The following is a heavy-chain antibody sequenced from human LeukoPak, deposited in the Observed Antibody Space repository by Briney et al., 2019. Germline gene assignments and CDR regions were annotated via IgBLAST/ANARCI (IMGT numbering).Heavy chain of an antibody. CDR1: GGSFGGYY. Sequence: PSETLSLTCAVYGGSFGGYYWSWIRQPPGKGLEWIGEINHSGSTNYNPSLKSRVTISVDTSKNQFSLKLSSVTAADTAVYYCASRQASYDSSGYYYFPLGYWGQGTLVTVSS. CDR3: ASRQASYDSSGYYYFPLGY. V-gene: IGHV4-34*01. J-gene: IGHJ4*02. CDR2: INHSGST. D-gene: IGHD3-22*01.